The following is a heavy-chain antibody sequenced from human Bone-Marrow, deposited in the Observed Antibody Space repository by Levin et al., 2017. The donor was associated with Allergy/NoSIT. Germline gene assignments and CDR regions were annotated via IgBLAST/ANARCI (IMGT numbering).Heavy chain of an antibody. J-gene: IGHJ4*02. V-gene: IGHV3-48*04. D-gene: IGHD3-3*01. CDR1: GFTFSSYS. CDR3: AKNLWSGYPIYYFDY. Sequence: GGSLRLSCAASGFTFSSYSMNWVRQAPGKGLEWVSYISSSSSTIYYADSVKGRFTISRDNAKNSLYLQMNSLRAEDTAVYYCAKNLWSGYPIYYFDYWGQGTLVTVSS. CDR2: ISSSSSTI.